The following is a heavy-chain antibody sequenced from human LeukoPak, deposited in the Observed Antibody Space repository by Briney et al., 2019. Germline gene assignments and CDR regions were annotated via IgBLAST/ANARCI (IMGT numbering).Heavy chain of an antibody. CDR2: VYTDGGTI. Sequence: ASVKVSRKASGNIFTNYHLHWVRLAPGRGLEWMGAVYTDGGTITNTRSFQDRVTMTRDVSTRTVYMELSSLNSEDTAVYYCATEAPGSYRFDNWGQEILVTVSS. CDR1: GNIFTNYH. V-gene: IGHV1-46*01. D-gene: IGHD3-10*01. J-gene: IGHJ4*02. CDR3: ATEAPGSYRFDN.